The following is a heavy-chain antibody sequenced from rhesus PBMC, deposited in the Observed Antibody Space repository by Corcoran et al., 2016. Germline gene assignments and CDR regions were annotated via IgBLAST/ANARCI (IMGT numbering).Heavy chain of an antibody. D-gene: IGHD6-13*01. V-gene: IGHV4-165*02. CDR3: ARRTYSNWAGPGDY. CDR1: GVSISGYY. Sequence: QVQLQESGPGLVKPSETLSLACAVSGVSISGYYWNWIRQPPGKGLEWIGYIGGTSGNGNYNPSRKRRVTISPDPSRNQFSLKLSSVTAADTAVYFCARRTYSNWAGPGDYWGQGVLVTVSS. CDR2: IGGTSGNG. J-gene: IGHJ4*01.